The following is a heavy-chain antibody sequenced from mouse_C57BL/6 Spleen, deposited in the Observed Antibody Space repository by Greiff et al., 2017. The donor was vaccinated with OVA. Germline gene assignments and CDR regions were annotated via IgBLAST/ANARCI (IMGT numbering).Heavy chain of an antibody. CDR2: IDPSDSYT. CDR3: ERRDDGSSHGGDD. V-gene: IGHV1-69*01. J-gene: IGHJ2*03. Sequence: QVQLKQPGAELVMPGASVKLSCKASGYTFTSYWMHWVKQRPGQGLEWIGEIDPSDSYTNYNQKFQGKSTLTVYTSSSTAKMKISSLTSEDNAVEDGERRDDGSSHGGDDGGKGTSRT. D-gene: IGHD1-1*01. CDR1: GYTFTSYW.